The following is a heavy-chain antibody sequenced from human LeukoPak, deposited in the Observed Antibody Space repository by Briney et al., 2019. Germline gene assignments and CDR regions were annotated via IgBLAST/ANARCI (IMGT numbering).Heavy chain of an antibody. CDR3: ARNNYYLDC. J-gene: IGHJ4*02. Sequence: PSETLSLTCAVYGGSFSGYYWSRIRQPPGKGLEWIGEINHSGGTTYNPSLKSRITMSVDTSKNQFSLKLNSVTAADTAVYFCARNNYYLDCWGQGTLVTVSS. V-gene: IGHV4-34*01. CDR1: GGSFSGYY. CDR2: INHSGGT. D-gene: IGHD5-24*01.